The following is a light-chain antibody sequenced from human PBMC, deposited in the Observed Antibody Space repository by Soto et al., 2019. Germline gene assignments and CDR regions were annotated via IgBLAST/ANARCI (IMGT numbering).Light chain of an antibody. J-gene: IGKJ2*01. Sequence: DIQMTQSPSTLSAYVGERVTITCRASQSIRNWLAWYQQKPGQAPKLLISDASTLERGVPSRFSGSGSGTEFTLTISSLQPDDFATYYCQQYDSYSYAFGQGTKLEIK. CDR3: QQYDSYSYA. CDR1: QSIRNW. V-gene: IGKV1-5*01. CDR2: DAS.